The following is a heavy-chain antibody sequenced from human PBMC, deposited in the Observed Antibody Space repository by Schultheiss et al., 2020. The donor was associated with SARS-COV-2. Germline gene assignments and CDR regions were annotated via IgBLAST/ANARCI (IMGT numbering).Heavy chain of an antibody. D-gene: IGHD5-18*01. CDR3: ARVAMGPYYYSYNMDV. CDR2: ISAYNGNT. J-gene: IGHJ6*04. Sequence: ASVKVSCKASGYTFTSYGISWVRQAPGQGLEWMGWISAYNGNTNYAQKLQGRVTMTTDTSTSTAYMELRSLRSDDTAVYYCARVAMGPYYYSYNMDVWGKGTTVTVSS. V-gene: IGHV1-18*01. CDR1: GYTFTSYG.